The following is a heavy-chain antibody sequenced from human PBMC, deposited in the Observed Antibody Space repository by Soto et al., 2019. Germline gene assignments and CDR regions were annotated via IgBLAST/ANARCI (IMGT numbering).Heavy chain of an antibody. Sequence: SETLSLTCTVSGGSISSSSYYWGWIRQPPGKGLEWIGSIYYSGSTYYNPSLKSRVTISVDTSKNQFSLKLSSVTAADTAVYYCARLLAVHLGELSLFDYWGQGTLVTVSS. CDR1: GGSISSSSYY. V-gene: IGHV4-39*01. CDR3: ARLLAVHLGELSLFDY. J-gene: IGHJ4*02. CDR2: IYYSGST. D-gene: IGHD3-16*02.